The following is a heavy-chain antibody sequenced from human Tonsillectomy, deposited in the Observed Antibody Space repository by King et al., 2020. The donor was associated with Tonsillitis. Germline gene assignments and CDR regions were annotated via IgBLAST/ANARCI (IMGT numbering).Heavy chain of an antibody. V-gene: IGHV3-30*02. CDR2: IRYDSSNT. Sequence: VQLVESGGGVVQPGGSLRLSCAASGFTFSSNGMHWVRQAPGKGLEWVAFIRYDSSNTYYVDSVKGRFTISRDNSKNTLYLQMNSLRAEDTAVYYCAKGRDDTSGWLGTIDYWGQGTLVTVSS. D-gene: IGHD6-19*01. J-gene: IGHJ4*02. CDR1: GFTFSSNG. CDR3: AKGRDDTSGWLGTIDY.